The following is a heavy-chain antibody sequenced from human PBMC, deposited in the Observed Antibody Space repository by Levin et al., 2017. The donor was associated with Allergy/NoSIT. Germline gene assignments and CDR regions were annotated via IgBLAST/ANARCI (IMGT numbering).Heavy chain of an antibody. Sequence: PGGSLRLSCAASGFTFSSYGMHWVRQAPGKGLEWVAVIWYDGSNKYYADSVKGRFTISRDNSKNTLYLQMNSLRAEDTAVYYCARLGYYYGSGSYYLDYWGQGTLVTVSS. V-gene: IGHV3-33*01. CDR3: ARLGYYYGSGSYYLDY. CDR2: IWYDGSNK. CDR1: GFTFSSYG. D-gene: IGHD3-10*01. J-gene: IGHJ4*02.